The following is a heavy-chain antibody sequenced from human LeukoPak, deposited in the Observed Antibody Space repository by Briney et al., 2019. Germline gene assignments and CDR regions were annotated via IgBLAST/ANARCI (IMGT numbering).Heavy chain of an antibody. V-gene: IGHV4-39*07. CDR1: GGSISSSSNY. D-gene: IGHD3-9*01. CDR2: IYYSGST. CDR3: ARRLSSYDILTGYYYFDY. J-gene: IGHJ4*02. Sequence: SETLSLTCTVSGGSISSSSNYWGWIRQPPGKGLEWIGSIYYSGSTYYNPSLKSRATASVDTSKNQFSLKLSSVTAADTAVYYCARRLSSYDILTGYYYFDYWGQGTLVTVSS.